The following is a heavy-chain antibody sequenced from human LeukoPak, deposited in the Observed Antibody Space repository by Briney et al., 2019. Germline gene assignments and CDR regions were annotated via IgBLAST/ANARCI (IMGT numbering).Heavy chain of an antibody. CDR1: GYTFTSYD. D-gene: IGHD3-9*01. CDR3: ARGDYDTPWNWFDP. J-gene: IGHJ5*02. Sequence: ASVKVSCKASGYTFTSYDINWVRQATGQGLEWKGWMNPNSGNTGYAQKFQGRVTMTRNTSISTAYMELSSLRSEDTAVYYCARGDYDTPWNWFDPWGQGTLVTVSS. CDR2: MNPNSGNT. V-gene: IGHV1-8*01.